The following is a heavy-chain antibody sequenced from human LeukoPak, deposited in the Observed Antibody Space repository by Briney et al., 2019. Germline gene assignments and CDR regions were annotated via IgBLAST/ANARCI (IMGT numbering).Heavy chain of an antibody. CDR1: GFTLSSYA. J-gene: IGHJ4*02. V-gene: IGHV3-23*01. CDR3: AIWDIVVVPAASDY. CDR2: ISGSGGST. Sequence: PGGSLRLSCAASGFTLSSYAMSWVRQAPGKGLEWVSAISGSGGSTYYADSVKGRFTISRDNSKNTLYLQMNSLRAEDTAVYYCAIWDIVVVPAASDYWGQGTLVTVSS. D-gene: IGHD2-2*01.